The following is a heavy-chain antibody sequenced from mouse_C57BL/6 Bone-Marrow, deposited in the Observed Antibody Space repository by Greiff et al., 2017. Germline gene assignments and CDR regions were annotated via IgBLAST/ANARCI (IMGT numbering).Heavy chain of an antibody. CDR1: GFSLTSYG. CDR3: ARNDGNSWYFDV. J-gene: IGHJ1*03. Sequence: VKLMESGPGLVQPSQRLSITCTVSGFSLTSYGVHWVRQSPGKGLEWLGVIWSGGSTDYNAAFISRLSISKDNSKSQVFFKMNSLQADDTAIYYCARNDGNSWYFDVWGTGTTVTVSS. V-gene: IGHV2-2*01. CDR2: IWSGGST. D-gene: IGHD2-1*01.